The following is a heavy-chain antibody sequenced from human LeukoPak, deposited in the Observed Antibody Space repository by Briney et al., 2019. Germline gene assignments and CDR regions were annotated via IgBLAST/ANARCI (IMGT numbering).Heavy chain of an antibody. D-gene: IGHD2-15*01. CDR2: IYSGDST. CDR3: ARGPLGYCSGGSCYSGY. V-gene: IGHV3-66*01. J-gene: IGHJ4*02. CDR1: GFTVSSNY. Sequence: GGSLRLSCAASGFTVSSNYMSWVRQAPGKGLEWVSVIYSGDSTYYADSVKGRFTISRDNSKNTLYLQMNSLRAEDTAVYYCARGPLGYCSGGSCYSGYWGQGTLVTVSS.